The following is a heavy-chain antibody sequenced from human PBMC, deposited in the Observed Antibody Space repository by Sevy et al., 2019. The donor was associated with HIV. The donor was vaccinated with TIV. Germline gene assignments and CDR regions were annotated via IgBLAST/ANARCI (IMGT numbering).Heavy chain of an antibody. D-gene: IGHD4-17*01. CDR2: IGKDGSTK. CDR3: AKAPHQAVTTSYGMDV. V-gene: IGHV3-30*02. Sequence: GGSLRLSCAASGFIFSNYGIHWVRQAPGKGLEWMAFIGKDGSTKYYADSVKGRFTISRDNSKNSVYLQMNSLRPEDTADYYCAKAPHQAVTTSYGMDVWGQGTTVTVSS. J-gene: IGHJ6*02. CDR1: GFIFSNYG.